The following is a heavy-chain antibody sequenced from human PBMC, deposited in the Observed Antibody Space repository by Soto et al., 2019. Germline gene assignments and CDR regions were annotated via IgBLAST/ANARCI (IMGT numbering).Heavy chain of an antibody. V-gene: IGHV3-30*18. D-gene: IGHD3-16*01. J-gene: IGHJ6*04. CDR1: GFTLSANV. CDR2: VSYDGSNN. Sequence: QVQLVESGGGVVQPGRSLRLSCAASGFTLSANVMHWVRQAPGKGLEWVAGVSYDGSNNYYADSVKGRFTISRDHSENTLFLLRNNVRAEYTALYFCAKGSLGAYDYHGQGVCAEGTTVNVSS. CDR3: AKGSLGAYDYHGQGV.